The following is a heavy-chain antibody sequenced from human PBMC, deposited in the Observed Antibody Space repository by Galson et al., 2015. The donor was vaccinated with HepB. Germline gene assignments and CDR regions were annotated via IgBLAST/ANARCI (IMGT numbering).Heavy chain of an antibody. CDR3: ARGPGRWTPNWFDP. V-gene: IGHV3-7*04. CDR2: IKQDGSEK. Sequence: SLRLSCAASGFTFSSYWMSWVRQAPGKGLEWVANIKQDGSEKYYVDSVKGRFTISRDNAKNSLYLQMNSLRAEDTAVYYCARGPGRWTPNWFDPWGQGTLVTVSS. J-gene: IGHJ5*02. D-gene: IGHD3/OR15-3a*01. CDR1: GFTFSSYW.